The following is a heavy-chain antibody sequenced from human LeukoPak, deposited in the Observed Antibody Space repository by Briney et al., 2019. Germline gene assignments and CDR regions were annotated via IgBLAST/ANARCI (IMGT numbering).Heavy chain of an antibody. CDR3: ARELWFGELRFDP. V-gene: IGHV3-11*04. CDR2: ISSSGSTI. Sequence: WGSLRLSCAASGFTFSDYYMSWIRQAPGKGLEWVSYISSSGSTIYYADSVKGRFTISRDNAKNSLYLQMNSLRAEDTAVYYCARELWFGELRFDPWGQGTLVTVSS. D-gene: IGHD3-10*01. J-gene: IGHJ5*02. CDR1: GFTFSDYY.